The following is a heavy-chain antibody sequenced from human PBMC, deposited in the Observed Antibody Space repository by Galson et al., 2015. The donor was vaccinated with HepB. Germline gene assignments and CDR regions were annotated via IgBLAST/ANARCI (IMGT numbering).Heavy chain of an antibody. V-gene: IGHV3-23*01. J-gene: IGHJ4*02. Sequence: SLRLSCAASGFTFSSYAMSWVRQAPGKGLEWVSAISGSGGSTYYADSVKGRFTISRDNSKNTLYLQMNSLRAEDTAVYYCAHPRTYDSSGYYYGDYFDYWGQGTLVTVSS. CDR3: AHPRTYDSSGYYYGDYFDY. CDR1: GFTFSSYA. D-gene: IGHD3-22*01. CDR2: ISGSGGST.